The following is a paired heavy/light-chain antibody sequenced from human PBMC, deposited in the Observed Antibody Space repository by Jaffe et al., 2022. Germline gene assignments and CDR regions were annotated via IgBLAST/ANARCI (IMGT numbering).Heavy chain of an antibody. D-gene: IGHD3-3*01. J-gene: IGHJ3*02. V-gene: IGHV3-74*01. CDR1: GFTFSSNW. CDR3: VRDVKVIFGAFDI. CDR2: INSDGSST. Sequence: EVQLVESGGGLVQPGGSLRLSCAASGFTFSSNWMHWVRQAPGKGLVWVSHINSDGSSTNYADSVKGRFTISRDNAKSTLYLEMNSLRAEDTAVYYCVRDVKVIFGAFDIWGQGTMVTVSS.
Light chain of an antibody. CDR3: SSYTSSSTLV. CDR1: SSDVGGYIY. J-gene: IGLJ2*01. CDR2: DVS. V-gene: IGLV2-14*03. Sequence: QSALTQPASVSGSPGQSITISCTGTSSDVGGYIYVSWYQQHPGKAPKLMIYDVSHRPSGVSSRFSGSKSGNTASLTISGLQAEDEADYYCSSYTSSSTLVFGGGTKLTVL.